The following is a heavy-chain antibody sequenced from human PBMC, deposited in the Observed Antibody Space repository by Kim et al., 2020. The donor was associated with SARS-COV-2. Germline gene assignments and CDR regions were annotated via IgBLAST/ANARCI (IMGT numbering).Heavy chain of an antibody. CDR2: IYSGGST. V-gene: IGHV3-66*01. D-gene: IGHD4-17*01. CDR1: GFTVSSNY. Sequence: GGSLRLSCAASGFTVSSNYMSWVRQAPGKGLEWVSVIYSGGSTYYADSAKGRFTISRDNSKNTLYLQMNSLRAEDTAVYYCARDPTDDYGDYRSPNWFDPWGQGTLVTVSS. CDR3: ARDPTDDYGDYRSPNWFDP. J-gene: IGHJ5*02.